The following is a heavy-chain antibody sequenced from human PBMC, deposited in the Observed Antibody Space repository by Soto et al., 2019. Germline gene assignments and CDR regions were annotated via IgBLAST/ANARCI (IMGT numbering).Heavy chain of an antibody. CDR2: ISYDGSNK. Sequence: GSLRLSCAASGFTFSSYAMHWVRQAPGKGLEWVAVISYDGSNKYYADSVKGRFTISRDNSKNTLYLQMNSLRAEDTAVYYCARGARDYDFWMDVWGQGTTVTVSS. CDR3: ARGARDYDFWMDV. J-gene: IGHJ6*02. V-gene: IGHV3-30-3*01. D-gene: IGHD3-3*01. CDR1: GFTFSSYA.